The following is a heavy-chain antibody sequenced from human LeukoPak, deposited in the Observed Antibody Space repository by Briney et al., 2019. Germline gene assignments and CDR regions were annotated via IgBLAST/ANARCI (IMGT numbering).Heavy chain of an antibody. D-gene: IGHD4-23*01. CDR2: ISAYNGNT. Sequence: PEASVKVSCKASGYTFTSYGISWVRQAPGQGLEWMGWISAYNGNTNYAQKLQGRVTMTTDTSTSTAYMELRSLRSDDTAVYYCARVRVVVTPDAFDIWGQGTMVTVSS. V-gene: IGHV1-18*01. CDR3: ARVRVVVTPDAFDI. CDR1: GYTFTSYG. J-gene: IGHJ3*02.